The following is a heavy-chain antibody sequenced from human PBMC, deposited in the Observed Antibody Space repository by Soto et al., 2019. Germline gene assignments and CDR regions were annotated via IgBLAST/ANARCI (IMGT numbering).Heavy chain of an antibody. D-gene: IGHD5-18*01. J-gene: IGHJ4*02. CDR2: FIPILGAP. Sequence: ASVKVSCKVSGGTFSSQAISWVRQAPGQRLEWMGVFIPILGAPKYAQNFRDRVTITADESTSTAYMELSSLRSEDTAVYYCARDRGGYSYGYADYWGPGTQVTVSS. V-gene: IGHV1-69*13. CDR1: GGTFSSQA. CDR3: ARDRGGYSYGYADY.